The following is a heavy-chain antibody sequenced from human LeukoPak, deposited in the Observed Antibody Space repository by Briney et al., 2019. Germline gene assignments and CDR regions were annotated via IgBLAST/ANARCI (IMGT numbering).Heavy chain of an antibody. Sequence: ASVKLSCKASGYTFTGYYMHWVRQAPGQGLEWMGWINPNSGGTNYAQKFQGRVTMTRDTSISTAYMELSRLRSDDTAVYYCARDYYYDSSGYHSFDYWGQGTLVTVSS. CDR2: INPNSGGT. CDR1: GYTFTGYY. CDR3: ARDYYYDSSGYHSFDY. D-gene: IGHD3-22*01. J-gene: IGHJ4*02. V-gene: IGHV1-2*02.